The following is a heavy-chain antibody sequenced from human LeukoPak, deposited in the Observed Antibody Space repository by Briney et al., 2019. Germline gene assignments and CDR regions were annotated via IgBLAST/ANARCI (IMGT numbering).Heavy chain of an antibody. CDR1: GFALSTRGVG. D-gene: IGHD5-12*01. V-gene: IGHV2-5*02. CDR3: AHYGGYRGVDY. Sequence: SGPTLANPTQTLTLTCTFSGFALSTRGVGVGWIRQLPGKTLERIALINWDGDERYSPSMTTRLTITKDTSKNQVVLTMTNMDPVDTATYYCAHYGGYRGVDYWGQGTLVTVSS. J-gene: IGHJ4*02. CDR2: INWDGDE.